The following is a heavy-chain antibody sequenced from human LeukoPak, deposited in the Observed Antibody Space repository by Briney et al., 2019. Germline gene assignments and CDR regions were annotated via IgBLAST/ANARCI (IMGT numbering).Heavy chain of an antibody. CDR1: GYTFSVHY. D-gene: IGHD3-10*01. Sequence: ASVKVSCNASGYTFSVHYMHWVRQAPGQGLEWMGWINPNNGVTNYAQKFQGRVTMTRDTSINTAYMELSRLRSDDTAVYYCVRIYRGPDYWGQGTLVTVSS. V-gene: IGHV1-2*02. CDR2: INPNNGVT. CDR3: VRIYRGPDY. J-gene: IGHJ4*02.